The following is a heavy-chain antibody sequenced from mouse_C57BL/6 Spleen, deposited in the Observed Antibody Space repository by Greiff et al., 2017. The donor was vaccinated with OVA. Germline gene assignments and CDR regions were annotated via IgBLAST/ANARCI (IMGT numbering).Heavy chain of an antibody. J-gene: IGHJ1*03. CDR1: GFTFSDYY. V-gene: IGHV5-16*01. Sequence: EVQLVESEGGLVQPGSSMKLSCTASGFTFSDYYMAWVRQVPEKGLEWVANINYDGSSTYYLDSLKSRFIISRDNAKNILYLQMSSLKSEDTATYYCAREESSPWYFDVWGTGTTVTVSS. CDR3: AREESSPWYFDV. CDR2: INYDGSST. D-gene: IGHD1-1*01.